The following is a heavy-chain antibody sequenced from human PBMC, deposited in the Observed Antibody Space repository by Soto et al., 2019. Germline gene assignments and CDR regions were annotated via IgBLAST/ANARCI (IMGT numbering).Heavy chain of an antibody. V-gene: IGHV4-39*01. CDR2: IYYSGST. D-gene: IGHD2-15*01. Sequence: QLQLQESGPGLVKPSETLSLTCTVSGGSISSSSYYWGWIRQPPGKGLEWIGSIYYSGSTYYNPSLKSRVTISVDTSKNQFSLKLSSVTAADTAVYYCARQEDIVVVVATNWGQGTLVTVSS. CDR3: ARQEDIVVVVATN. J-gene: IGHJ4*02. CDR1: GGSISSSSYY.